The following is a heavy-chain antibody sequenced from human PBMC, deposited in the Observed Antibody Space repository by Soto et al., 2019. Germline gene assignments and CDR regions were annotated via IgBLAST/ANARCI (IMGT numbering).Heavy chain of an antibody. CDR1: GFTFSSYA. D-gene: IGHD6-13*01. J-gene: IGHJ4*02. Sequence: QVQLVESGGGVVQPGRSLRLSCAASGFTFSSYAMHWVRQAPGKGLEWVAVISYDGSNKYYADSVKGRFTNSRDNSKNTLYLQMNSLRAEDTAVYYCARDAQQLGYIDYWGQGTLVTVSS. CDR3: ARDAQQLGYIDY. CDR2: ISYDGSNK. V-gene: IGHV3-30-3*01.